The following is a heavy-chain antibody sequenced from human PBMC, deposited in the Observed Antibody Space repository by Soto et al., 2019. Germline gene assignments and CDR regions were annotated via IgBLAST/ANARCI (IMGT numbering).Heavy chain of an antibody. CDR2: IGIGSSTK. CDR3: VKGEYYYDGSAYYPFDY. Sequence: GGSLRLSCAASGFTFRNYGMYWVRQAPGKGLEWVSYIGIGSSTKYYADSVKGRFTISRDNSKNTAYLQMSSLRPEDTAVYYCVKGEYYYDGSAYYPFDYWGQGRMVTVSS. CDR1: GFTFRNYG. V-gene: IGHV3-48*01. D-gene: IGHD3-22*01. J-gene: IGHJ4*02.